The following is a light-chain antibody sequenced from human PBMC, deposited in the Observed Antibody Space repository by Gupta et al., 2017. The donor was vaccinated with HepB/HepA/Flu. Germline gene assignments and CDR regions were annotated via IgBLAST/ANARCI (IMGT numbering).Light chain of an antibody. CDR2: DVS. CDR1: SSDVGTYNF. Sequence: QSALTKPASVSGSPGQSSTISCTGTSSDVGTYNFVSWYQQHPGKVPKLIIYDVSDRPSGVPNRFSGSKSGNTASLTISGLQAEDEAEYYCGSHTSRSTYVFGSGTKVTVL. CDR3: GSHTSRSTYV. V-gene: IGLV2-14*03. J-gene: IGLJ1*01.